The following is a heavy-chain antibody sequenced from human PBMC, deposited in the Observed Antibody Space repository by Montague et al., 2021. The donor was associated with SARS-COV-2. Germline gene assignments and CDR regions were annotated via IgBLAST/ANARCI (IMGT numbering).Heavy chain of an antibody. Sequence: SETLSLTCIVSGVSVTNGNYYWSWIRQTPGKGLEWIGYFYYTGSTESNPSLKSRVTVSGDTSKNQFSLKLTSVTAADTAVYFCVRVGGTGWGTFDYWGQGILVTVSS. D-gene: IGHD6-19*01. CDR3: VRVGGTGWGTFDY. CDR2: FYYTGST. J-gene: IGHJ4*02. V-gene: IGHV4-61*01. CDR1: GVSVTNGNYY.